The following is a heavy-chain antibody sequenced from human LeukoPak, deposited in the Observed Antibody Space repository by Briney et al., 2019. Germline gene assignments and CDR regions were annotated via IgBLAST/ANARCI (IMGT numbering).Heavy chain of an antibody. CDR2: INHSGST. CDR1: GGSFSGYY. J-gene: IGHJ4*02. CDR3: ARRYSSRNFDY. V-gene: IGHV4-34*01. D-gene: IGHD6-13*01. Sequence: KPSETLSLTCAVYGGSFSGYYWSWIRQPPGKGLEWIGEINHSGSTNYNPSLKSRVTISVDTSKNQFSLKLSSVTAADTAVYYCARRYSSRNFDYWGQGTLVTVSS.